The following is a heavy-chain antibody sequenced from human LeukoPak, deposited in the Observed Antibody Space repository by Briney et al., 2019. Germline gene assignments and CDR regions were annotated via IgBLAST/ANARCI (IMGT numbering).Heavy chain of an antibody. V-gene: IGHV3-23*01. D-gene: IGHD2-8*02. CDR2: ISVSGAYK. CDR3: AKGYCTVTNCQPRLGLDC. CDR1: GFTFRTYA. J-gene: IGHJ4*02. Sequence: GGSLRLSCAASGFTFRTYAMTWVREGPGKGLEWVSSISVSGAYKYYAESVKGRFTISRDNSKTTLSMQMTSLSAEDTAVYSCAKGYCTVTNCQPRLGLDCWGQGTLVTVSS.